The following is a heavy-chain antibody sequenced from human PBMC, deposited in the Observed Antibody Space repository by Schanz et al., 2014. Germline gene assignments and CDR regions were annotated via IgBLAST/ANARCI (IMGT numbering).Heavy chain of an antibody. J-gene: IGHJ4*02. V-gene: IGHV3-21*01. CDR1: EFTFSSYK. D-gene: IGHD3-9*01. CDR2: ISSSGSYI. CDR3: ARDSRPNYDFLTAYYSIDY. Sequence: EVQLAESGGGLVKPGGSLRLSCEASEFTFSSYKMNWVRQAPGKGLEWVSSISSSGSYIHYADSVKGRFTISRDNAKNTLYLQMNSLRAEDTAVYYCARDSRPNYDFLTAYYSIDYWGQGTLXTVSS.